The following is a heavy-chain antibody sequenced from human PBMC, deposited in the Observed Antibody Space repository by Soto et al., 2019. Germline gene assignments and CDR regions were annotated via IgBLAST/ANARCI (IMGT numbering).Heavy chain of an antibody. V-gene: IGHV3-48*01. CDR1: GFTFSSYS. D-gene: IGHD3-9*01. J-gene: IGHJ4*02. CDR2: ISSSSSTI. CDR3: AKGDNAGYLYYFDY. Sequence: GGSLRLSCAASGFTFSSYSMNWVRQAPGKGLEWVSYISSSSSTIYYADSVKGRFTISRDNAKNSLYLQMSSLRAEDTAGYYCAKGDNAGYLYYFDYWGQGTQVTV.